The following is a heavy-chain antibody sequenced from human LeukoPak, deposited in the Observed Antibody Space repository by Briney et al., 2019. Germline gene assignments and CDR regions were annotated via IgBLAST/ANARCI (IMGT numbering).Heavy chain of an antibody. Sequence: PGGSLRLSCAASGFTFSSHAMNWVRQAPGKGLEWVSSVNESGGTTHYADSVKGRFTISRDNSKNILYLQLHSLRVEDTAVYYCSKQRLVGGWGQGTLVTVSS. D-gene: IGHD6-13*01. CDR2: VNESGGTT. CDR3: SKQRLVGG. CDR1: GFTFSSHA. J-gene: IGHJ4*02. V-gene: IGHV3-23*01.